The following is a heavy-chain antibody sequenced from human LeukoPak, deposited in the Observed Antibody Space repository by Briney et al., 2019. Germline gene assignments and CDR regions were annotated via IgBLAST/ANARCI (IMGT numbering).Heavy chain of an antibody. CDR2: IWYDGSNK. D-gene: IGHD5-24*01. J-gene: IGHJ4*02. Sequence: GGSLRLSCAASGFTFSSYGMHWVRQAPGKGLEWVAVIWYDGSNKYYADSVKGRFTISRDNSKNTLYLQMNSLRAEDTAVYYCARGLGWLQSGPVDYWGQGTLVTVSS. CDR1: GFTFSSYG. CDR3: ARGLGWLQSGPVDY. V-gene: IGHV3-33*01.